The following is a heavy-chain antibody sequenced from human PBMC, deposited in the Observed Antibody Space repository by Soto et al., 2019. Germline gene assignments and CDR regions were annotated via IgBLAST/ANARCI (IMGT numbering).Heavy chain of an antibody. J-gene: IGHJ3*02. D-gene: IGHD3-10*01. CDR2: ISAYNGKT. V-gene: IGHV1-18*01. CDR1: VYTFTSYG. Sequence: QVQLEQSGAEVKKPGASVKVSCKASVYTFTSYGISWVRQAPGQGLEWMGWISAYNGKTNYAQKHQGRVTMTTDTSTSTAYMELRSLRSDDTAVYYCARLTMAQDAFDIWGQGTMVTVSS. CDR3: ARLTMAQDAFDI.